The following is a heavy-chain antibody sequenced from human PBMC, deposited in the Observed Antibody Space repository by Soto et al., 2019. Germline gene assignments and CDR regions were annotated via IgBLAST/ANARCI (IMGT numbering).Heavy chain of an antibody. V-gene: IGHV3-23*01. D-gene: IGHD3-9*01. J-gene: IGHJ4*02. CDR2: ISGSGGST. CDR3: AKELSNILTGYSAPLSFDY. CDR1: GFTFSSYA. Sequence: GGSLRLSCAASGFTFSSYAMSWVRQAPGKGLEWVSAISGSGGSTYYADSVKGRFTISRDNSKNTLYLQMNSLRAEDTAVYYCAKELSNILTGYSAPLSFDYWGQGTLVTVSS.